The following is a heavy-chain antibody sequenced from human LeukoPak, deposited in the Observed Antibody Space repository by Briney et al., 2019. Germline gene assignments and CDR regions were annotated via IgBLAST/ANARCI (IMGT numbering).Heavy chain of an antibody. J-gene: IGHJ6*03. CDR1: GGSFSGYY. Sequence: SETLSLTCAVYGGSFSGYYWSWLRQPPGRGLEWIGEINHSGSTNYNPSLKSRVTISVDTSKNQFSLKLSSVTAADTAVYYCARLKYYSNYYYYYMDVWGKGTTVTVSS. V-gene: IGHV4-34*01. CDR3: ARLKYYSNYYYYYMDV. CDR2: INHSGST. D-gene: IGHD4-11*01.